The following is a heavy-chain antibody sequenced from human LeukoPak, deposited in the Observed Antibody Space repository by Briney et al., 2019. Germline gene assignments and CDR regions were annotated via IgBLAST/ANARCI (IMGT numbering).Heavy chain of an antibody. V-gene: IGHV4-59*01. J-gene: IGHJ4*02. D-gene: IGHD3-22*01. CDR1: GGSFSSFY. Sequence: SETLSLTCTVSGGSFSSFYWNWIRPPPGKGMEWIGYIYYSGTTNYNPSLKSRVTISVDTSKHQFSLRLSSVTAADTALYYCARDRGSGYLDSWGQGTLVTVSS. CDR2: IYYSGTT. CDR3: ARDRGSGYLDS.